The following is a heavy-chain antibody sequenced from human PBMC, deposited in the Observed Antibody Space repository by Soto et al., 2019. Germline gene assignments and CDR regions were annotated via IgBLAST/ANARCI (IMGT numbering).Heavy chain of an antibody. Sequence: KPSASLRLPWALCGGSLSSRNWWSWVRPPPSKGLEWIGEISPIGITNYTPSLKSRVTISVDKSKNQFSLKLSSVTAADTAAYYCASRTTANSSKHRIGVWVNGNTVAV. J-gene: IGHJ6*01. CDR2: ISPIGIT. D-gene: IGHD4-17*01. CDR1: GGSLSSRNW. CDR3: ASRTTANSSKHRIGV. V-gene: IGHV4-4*02.